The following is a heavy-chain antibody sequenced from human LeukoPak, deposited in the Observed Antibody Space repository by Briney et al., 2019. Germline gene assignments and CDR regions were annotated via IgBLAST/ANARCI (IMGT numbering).Heavy chain of an antibody. CDR2: IDIGSGNT. Sequence: GASVKVSCKASGFTFTSSAMQWLRQARGQRLEWIGWIDIGSGNTNYAQKFQERVTITRDMSTSTAYMELSSLRSEDTAVYYCAAEGGGDSSGPDAFDIWGQGTMVTVSS. V-gene: IGHV1-58*02. CDR1: GFTFTSSA. J-gene: IGHJ3*02. CDR3: AAEGGGDSSGPDAFDI. D-gene: IGHD3-22*01.